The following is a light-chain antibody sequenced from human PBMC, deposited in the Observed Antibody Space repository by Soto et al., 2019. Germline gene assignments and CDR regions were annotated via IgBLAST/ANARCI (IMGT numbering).Light chain of an antibody. CDR1: QSVSSSY. CDR3: QQYGSSPT. Sequence: EIVLTQSPGTLSLSPGERATLSCRASQSVSSSYLAWYQQKPGQAPRLLIYGAYSRATGIPDRFSSSGSGTDFTLTISRLEPEDFAVYYCQQYGSSPTFGQGTKVEIK. CDR2: GAY. V-gene: IGKV3-20*01. J-gene: IGKJ1*01.